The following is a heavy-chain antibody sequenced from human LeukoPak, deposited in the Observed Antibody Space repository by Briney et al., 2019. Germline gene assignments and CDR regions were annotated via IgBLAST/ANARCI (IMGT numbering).Heavy chain of an antibody. V-gene: IGHV4-34*01. Sequence: SETLSLTCAVYGGSFSGYYWSWIRQPPGKGLEWIGEINHSGSTYYNPSLKSRVTISVDTSKNQFSLKLSSVTAADTAVYYCARGAVLVGAAFDYWGQGTLVTVSS. CDR2: INHSGST. D-gene: IGHD2-15*01. CDR1: GGSFSGYY. J-gene: IGHJ4*02. CDR3: ARGAVLVGAAFDY.